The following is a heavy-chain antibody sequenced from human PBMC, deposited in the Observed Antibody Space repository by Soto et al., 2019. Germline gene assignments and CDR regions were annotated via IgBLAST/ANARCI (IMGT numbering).Heavy chain of an antibody. J-gene: IGHJ6*02. D-gene: IGHD2-2*01. CDR2: IYHSGST. CDR1: GYSISSGYY. CDR3: AREGLVVVVPAATYYYYGMDV. Sequence: SETLSLTCAVSGYSISSGYYWGWIRQPPGKGLEWIGSIYHSGSTYYNPSLKSRVTISVDTSKNQFSLKLSSVTAADTAVYYCAREGLVVVVPAATYYYYGMDVWGQGTTVTVSS. V-gene: IGHV4-38-2*02.